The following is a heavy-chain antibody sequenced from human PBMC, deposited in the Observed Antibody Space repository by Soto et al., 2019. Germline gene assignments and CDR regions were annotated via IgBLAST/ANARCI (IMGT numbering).Heavy chain of an antibody. Sequence: GGSLRLSCAASGFTFSSYSMNWVRQAPGKGLEWVSYISSSSSTIYYADSVKGRFTISRDNAKNSLYLQMNSLRDEDTAVYYCARDRSSGWYEENYYYYGMDVWGQETTATVSS. D-gene: IGHD6-19*01. CDR1: GFTFSSYS. J-gene: IGHJ6*02. V-gene: IGHV3-48*02. CDR3: ARDRSSGWYEENYYYYGMDV. CDR2: ISSSSSTI.